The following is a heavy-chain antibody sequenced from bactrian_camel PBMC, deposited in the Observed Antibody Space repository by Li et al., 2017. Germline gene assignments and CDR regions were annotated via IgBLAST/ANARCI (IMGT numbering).Heavy chain of an antibody. CDR2: INGGGWDT. Sequence: VQLVESGGGSVQAGGSLRLSCAASGFTFNLYAMSWVRQAPGKGLEWVSTINGGGWDTAYADSVKGRFTASRDNAKNTVYLQLNSLKTEDMAMFYCAAGLGAYSGNYWGQGTQVTVS. V-gene: IGHV3S40*01. CDR3: AAGLGAYSGNY. D-gene: IGHD1*01. CDR1: GFTFNLYA. J-gene: IGHJ4*01.